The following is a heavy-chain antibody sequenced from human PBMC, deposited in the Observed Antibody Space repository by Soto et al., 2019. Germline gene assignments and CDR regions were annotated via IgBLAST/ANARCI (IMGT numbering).Heavy chain of an antibody. CDR3: AKGDGGSCYLGCYYGMDV. V-gene: IGHV3-23*01. CDR1: GFTFSSYA. D-gene: IGHD2-15*01. J-gene: IGHJ6*02. CDR2: ISGSGGST. Sequence: EVQLLESGGGLVQPGGSLRLSCAASGFTFSSYAMSWVRQAPGKGLEWVSAISGSGGSTYYADSVKGRFIISRDNSKNTLYLQMNSLRAEDTAVYYCAKGDGGSCYLGCYYGMDVWGQGTTVTVSS.